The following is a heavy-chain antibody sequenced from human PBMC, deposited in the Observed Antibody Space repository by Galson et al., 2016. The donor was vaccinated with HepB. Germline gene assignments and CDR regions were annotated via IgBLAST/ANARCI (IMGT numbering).Heavy chain of an antibody. D-gene: IGHD2-15*01. CDR3: ARGVAVVAAGHSFDV. CDR2: ISSGDTT. V-gene: IGHV3-53*01. J-gene: IGHJ3*01. CDR1: GFTVTNNY. Sequence: SLRLSCAASGFTVTNNYMTWVRQAPGKGLEWVSLISSGDTTYYAGSVKGRFTISRDNSKNTLYLQMKSLRVEDTAVYFCARGVAVVAAGHSFDVWGLGTTVTVSS.